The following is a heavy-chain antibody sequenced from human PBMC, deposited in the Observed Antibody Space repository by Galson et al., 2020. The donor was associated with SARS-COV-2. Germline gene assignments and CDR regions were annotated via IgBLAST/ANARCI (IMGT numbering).Heavy chain of an antibody. V-gene: IGHV3-30-3*01. CDR3: ARVPGWSSGWAYFDY. Sequence: GGSLRLSCAASGFTFSSYAMHWVRQAPGKGLEWVAVISYDGSNKYYADSVKGRFTISRDNSKNTLYLQMNSLRAEDTAVYYCARVPGWSSGWAYFDYWGQGTLVTVSS. CDR2: ISYDGSNK. CDR1: GFTFSSYA. D-gene: IGHD6-19*01. J-gene: IGHJ4*02.